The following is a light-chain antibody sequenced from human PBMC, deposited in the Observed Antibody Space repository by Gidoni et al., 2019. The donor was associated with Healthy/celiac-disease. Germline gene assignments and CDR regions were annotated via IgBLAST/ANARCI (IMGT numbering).Light chain of an antibody. Sequence: DIQMPQSPSSLSASVGDRVTNTCRASQSISSYVNWYQQKPGKAPKLLIYAASSLQSGVPSRFSGSGSGTDFTLTISSLQPEDFATYYCQQSYSTPQTFGQGTKVEIK. V-gene: IGKV1-39*01. CDR1: QSISSY. CDR3: QQSYSTPQT. CDR2: AAS. J-gene: IGKJ1*01.